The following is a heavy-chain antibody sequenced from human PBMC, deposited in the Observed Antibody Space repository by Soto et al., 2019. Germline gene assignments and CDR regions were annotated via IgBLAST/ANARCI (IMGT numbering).Heavy chain of an antibody. CDR1: GFTFSSYG. CDR2: IWYDGSNK. V-gene: IGHV3-33*01. Sequence: GGSLRLSCAASGFTFSSYGMHWVRQAPGKGLEWVAVIWYDGSNKYYADSVKGRFTISRDNSKNTLYLQMNSLRAEDTAVYYCARDLFAARPYYYYGMDVWGQGTTVTVSS. CDR3: ARDLFAARPYYYYGMDV. D-gene: IGHD6-6*01. J-gene: IGHJ6*02.